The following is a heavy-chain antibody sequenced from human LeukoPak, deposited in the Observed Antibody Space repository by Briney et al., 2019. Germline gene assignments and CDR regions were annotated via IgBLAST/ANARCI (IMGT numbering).Heavy chain of an antibody. CDR2: ISDSGSST. V-gene: IGHV3-23*01. Sequence: GRSLRLSCAASGFTFSSFAMGWVRQAPGKGLEWVSTISDSGSSTYYADSAKGRFTISRDNSKNTLYLQMNSLRLEDTAVYYCATLRDIVLVATTPTDVWGKGTTVIVSS. CDR1: GFTFSSFA. J-gene: IGHJ6*04. CDR3: ATLRDIVLVATTPTDV. D-gene: IGHD2-2*01.